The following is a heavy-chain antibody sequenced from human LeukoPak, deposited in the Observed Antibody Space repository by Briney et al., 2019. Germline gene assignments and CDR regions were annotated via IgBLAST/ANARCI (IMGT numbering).Heavy chain of an antibody. CDR1: GFAFIHYS. CDR3: VRGKWWNDVEHYFDY. Sequence: PRRSLRLSCAASGFAFIHYSMHWVRQAPGKGLEWVTIISYDGDDKYYADSVKGRFTISRDNSKSTLYLHMNSLRREDTAVYLCVRGKWWNDVEHYFDYWGQGILVTVSS. D-gene: IGHD1-1*01. J-gene: IGHJ4*02. V-gene: IGHV3-30*04. CDR2: ISYDGDDK.